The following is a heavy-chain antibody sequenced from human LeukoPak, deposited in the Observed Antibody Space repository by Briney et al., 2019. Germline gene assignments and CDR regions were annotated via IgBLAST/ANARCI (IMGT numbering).Heavy chain of an antibody. J-gene: IGHJ4*02. CDR3: AEESGAAAGIN. D-gene: IGHD6-13*01. CDR2: INPSGGST. V-gene: IGHV1-46*01. Sequence: ASVKVSCKASGGTFSSYAISWVRQAPGQGLEWMGIINPSGGSTSYAQKFQGRVTMTRDTSTSTVYMELSSLRSEDTAVYYCAEESGAAAGINWGQGTLVTVSS. CDR1: GGTFSSYA.